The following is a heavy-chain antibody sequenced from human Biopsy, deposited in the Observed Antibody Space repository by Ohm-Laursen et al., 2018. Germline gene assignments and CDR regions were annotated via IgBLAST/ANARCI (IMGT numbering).Heavy chain of an antibody. CDR2: ISGLNGIK. CDR1: GYTYSDYG. D-gene: IGHD4-11*01. J-gene: IGHJ5*01. Sequence: ASVKVSCKTSGYTYSDYGVSWVRQAPGQGLEWVGWISGLNGIKTSASKFQGRLTMTTDRSASTAYMELRGLRSDDTAVYYCTRDLQTRAETFDSWGQGTLVIVSS. V-gene: IGHV1-18*01. CDR3: TRDLQTRAETFDS.